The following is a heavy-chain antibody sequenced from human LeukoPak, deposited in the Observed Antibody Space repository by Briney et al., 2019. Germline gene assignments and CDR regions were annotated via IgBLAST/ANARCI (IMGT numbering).Heavy chain of an antibody. J-gene: IGHJ4*02. V-gene: IGHV4-30-2*01. CDR2: IYHSGST. CDR3: ARLPAKLYYFDY. Sequence: SGTLSLTCAVSGGSISSGGYSWSWIRQPPGKGLEWIGYIYHSGSTYYNPSLKSRVTISVDRSKNQFSLKLSSVTAADTAVYYCARLPAKLYYFDYWGQGTLVTVSS. CDR1: GGSISSGGYS. D-gene: IGHD1-1*01.